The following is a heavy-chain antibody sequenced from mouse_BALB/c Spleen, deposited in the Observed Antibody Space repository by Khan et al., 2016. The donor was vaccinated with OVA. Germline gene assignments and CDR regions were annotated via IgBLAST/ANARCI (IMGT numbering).Heavy chain of an antibody. J-gene: IGHJ3*01. D-gene: IGHD3-3*01. CDR2: IWGDGST. CDR3: AGERRLGGFAY. Sequence: QVQLKQSGPGLVAPSQSLSITCTVSGFSLTGFGINWVRQPPGKGLEWLGMIWGDGSTDSNSALKSRLSISKDTSKSQDFLKMNSLQTDDTARYYCAGERRLGGFAYGGQGTLVTVSA. V-gene: IGHV2-6-7*01. CDR1: GFSLTGFG.